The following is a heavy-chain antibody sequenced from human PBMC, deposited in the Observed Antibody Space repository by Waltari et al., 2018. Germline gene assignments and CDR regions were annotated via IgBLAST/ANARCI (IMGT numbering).Heavy chain of an antibody. Sequence: QVQLQQRGAGLLSPSETLSLTCAVYGGSFSGYYWPWIRQPPGTGLEWIGEINQSGSTNYNPSLKSRVTISIDTPRNQFSLKLSSVTAADTAVYYCARGRGYSVVVRGVDTGFCWFDPWGQGTLVTVSS. CDR1: GGSFSGYY. J-gene: IGHJ5*02. D-gene: IGHD3-10*01. V-gene: IGHV4-34*01. CDR2: INQSGST. CDR3: ARGRGYSVVVRGVDTGFCWFDP.